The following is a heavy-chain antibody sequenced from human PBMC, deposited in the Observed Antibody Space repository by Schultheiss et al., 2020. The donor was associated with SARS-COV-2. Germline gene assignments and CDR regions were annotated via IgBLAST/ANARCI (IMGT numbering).Heavy chain of an antibody. CDR3: ARGGIAVAGTFDY. J-gene: IGHJ4*02. Sequence: GGSLRLSCAASGFTFDDYAMHWVRQAPGKGLEWVSGISWNSGSIGYADSVRGRFTISRANSKNTLYLQMNSLRAEDTAVYYCARGGIAVAGTFDYWGQGTLVTVSS. CDR2: ISWNSGSI. D-gene: IGHD6-19*01. V-gene: IGHV3-9*01. CDR1: GFTFDDYA.